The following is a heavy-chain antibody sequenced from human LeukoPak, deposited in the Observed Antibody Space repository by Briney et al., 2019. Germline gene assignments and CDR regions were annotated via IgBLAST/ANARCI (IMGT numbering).Heavy chain of an antibody. CDR1: GYTFTTYG. D-gene: IGHD6-19*01. CDR3: ARFAVHRRLTVAGQFGLDY. J-gene: IGHJ4*02. V-gene: IGHV1-18*01. Sequence: ASVKVSCKASGYTFTTYGISWVRQAPGQGLEWMGWISAYNGNTNYYAQKLQGRVTMTTDTSTSTAYMELKSLRSDDTAVYYCARFAVHRRLTVAGQFGLDYWGQGTLVTVSS. CDR2: ISAYNGNT.